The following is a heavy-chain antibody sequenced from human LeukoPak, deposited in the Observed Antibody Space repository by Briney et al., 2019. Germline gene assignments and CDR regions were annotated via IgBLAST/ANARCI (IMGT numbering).Heavy chain of an antibody. V-gene: IGHV1-69*04. CDR2: IIPILGIA. Sequence: SVKVSCKASGGTFSSYAISWVRQAPGQGLEWMGRIIPILGIANYAQKFQGRVTITADKSTSTAYMELSSLRSEDTAVYYCARDEDSDYQRRYYYYGMDVWGQGTTVTVSS. J-gene: IGHJ6*02. D-gene: IGHD4-11*01. CDR1: GGTFSSYA. CDR3: ARDEDSDYQRRYYYYGMDV.